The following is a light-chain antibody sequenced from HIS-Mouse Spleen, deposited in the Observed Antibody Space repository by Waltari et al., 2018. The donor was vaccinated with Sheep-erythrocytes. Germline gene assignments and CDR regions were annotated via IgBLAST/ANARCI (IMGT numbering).Light chain of an antibody. CDR1: SRAVGRYNY. CDR3: SSYAGSNNWV. CDR2: EVS. Sequence: QSALTQPPSASGSPGQSVTIPCTGTSRAVGRYNYSSWYQQHPGKAPKLMIYEVSKRPSGVPDRFSGSKSGNTASLTVSGLQAEDEADYYCSSYAGSNNWVFGGGTKLTVL. J-gene: IGLJ3*02. V-gene: IGLV2-8*01.